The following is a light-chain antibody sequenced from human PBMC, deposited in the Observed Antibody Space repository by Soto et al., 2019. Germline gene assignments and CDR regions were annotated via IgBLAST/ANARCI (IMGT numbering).Light chain of an antibody. CDR1: QDISRW. CDR2: DVY. CDR3: QQYNAYYS. V-gene: IGKV1-5*01. Sequence: DLQMTQSPPTLPASAGDRVTITCRAIQDISRWLAWYQQKPGKAPELLIYDVYTLQSGVPSRFSGTGSGTEFTLTISSLQPEDFATYYCQQYNAYYSFGQGTKVEIK. J-gene: IGKJ2*03.